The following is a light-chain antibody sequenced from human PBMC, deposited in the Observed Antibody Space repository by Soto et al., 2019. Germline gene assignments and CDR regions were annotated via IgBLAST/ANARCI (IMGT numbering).Light chain of an antibody. V-gene: IGKV3-11*01. J-gene: IGKJ1*01. Sequence: EIVLTQSPVTLSLSPGEGATLSCKASQSISIDLAWYQQKPGQVPRLLIYDASSRATGIPARFTGSGSGPDFALTISSLEPEDFAVYYGQQRGNWPRTWAFGQGTKVEV. CDR2: DAS. CDR3: QQRGNWPRTWA. CDR1: QSISID.